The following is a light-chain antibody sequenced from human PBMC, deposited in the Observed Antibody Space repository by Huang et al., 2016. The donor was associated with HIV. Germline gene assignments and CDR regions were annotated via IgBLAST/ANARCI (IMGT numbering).Light chain of an antibody. V-gene: IGKV3-15*01. CDR1: RSVSTN. CDR3: HQYNNWLLS. Sequence: EIVMTQSPATLSVSPGERVTLSCRANRSVSTNLAWYQERPGQAPRLLLYGSSARAPGIPARFSGSGSGTDCSLTISSLQSEDFALYYCHQYNNWLLSFGGGTRVDI. CDR2: GSS. J-gene: IGKJ4*01.